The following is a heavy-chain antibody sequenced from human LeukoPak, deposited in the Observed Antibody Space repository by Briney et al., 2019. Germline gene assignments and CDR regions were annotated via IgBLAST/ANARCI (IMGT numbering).Heavy chain of an antibody. CDR2: ISSDGTKE. V-gene: IGHV3-30*03. J-gene: IGHJ6*02. CDR1: GFSVSTSY. CDR3: ATAPHGMDV. Sequence: GGSLRLSCAASGFSVSTSYMSWVRQAPGKGLEWVTTISSDGTKEYYADSVKGRFTISRDNSKNTLSLQMSSLRAEDTAMYYCATAPHGMDVWGQGTTVTVSS.